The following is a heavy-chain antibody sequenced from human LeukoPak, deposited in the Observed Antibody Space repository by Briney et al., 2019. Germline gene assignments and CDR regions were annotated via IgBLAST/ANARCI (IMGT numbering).Heavy chain of an antibody. D-gene: IGHD3-9*01. V-gene: IGHV3-23*01. Sequence: GGSLRLSCAASGFTFSSYAMSWVRQAPGKGLEWVSAISGSGGSTYYADSAKGRFTISRDNSKNTLYLQMNSLRAEDTAVYYCAKDPDYDILTGVMWGQGTLVTVSS. CDR2: ISGSGGST. J-gene: IGHJ4*02. CDR1: GFTFSSYA. CDR3: AKDPDYDILTGVM.